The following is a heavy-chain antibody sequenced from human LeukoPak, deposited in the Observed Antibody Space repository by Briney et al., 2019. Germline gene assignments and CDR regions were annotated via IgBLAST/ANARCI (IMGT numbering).Heavy chain of an antibody. CDR3: ARDLSFIWTGGYNSFDP. CDR1: GFTFSSYS. V-gene: IGHV3-21*01. CDR2: ISRSSSNI. J-gene: IGHJ5*02. Sequence: PGGSLRLSCAASGFTFSSYSMNWVRQAPGKGLEWVSSISRSSSNIYYADSAKGRFTISRDNAKKTLYLQMNSLRAEDTAVYYCARDLSFIWTGGYNSFDPWGQGTLVTVSS. D-gene: IGHD3/OR15-3a*01.